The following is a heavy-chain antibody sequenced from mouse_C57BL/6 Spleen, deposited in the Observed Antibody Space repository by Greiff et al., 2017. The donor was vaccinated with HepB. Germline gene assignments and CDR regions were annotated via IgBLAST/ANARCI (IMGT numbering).Heavy chain of an antibody. CDR3: TRIGSSPLAY. J-gene: IGHJ3*01. V-gene: IGHV1-15*01. CDR2: IDPETGGT. Sequence: VQLQQSGAELVRPGASVTLSCKASGYTFTDYEMHWVKQTPVHGLEWIGAIDPETGGTAYNQKFKGKAILTADKSSSTAYMELRSLTSEDSAVYYCTRIGSSPLAYWGQGTLVTVSA. CDR1: GYTFTDYE. D-gene: IGHD1-1*01.